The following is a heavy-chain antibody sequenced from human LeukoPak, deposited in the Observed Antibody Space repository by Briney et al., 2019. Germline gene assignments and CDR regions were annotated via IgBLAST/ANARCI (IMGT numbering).Heavy chain of an antibody. CDR3: TRALDITIFGVVDY. CDR1: GFTFGDYA. Sequence: GGSLRLSCTASGFTFGDYAMSWFRQAPGKGLEWVGFIRGKASGGTTEYAASVKGRFTISRDDSKSIAYLPLNSLKTEDTAVYYCTRALDITIFGVVDYWGQGTLVTVSS. V-gene: IGHV3-49*03. D-gene: IGHD3-3*01. J-gene: IGHJ4*02. CDR2: IRGKASGGTT.